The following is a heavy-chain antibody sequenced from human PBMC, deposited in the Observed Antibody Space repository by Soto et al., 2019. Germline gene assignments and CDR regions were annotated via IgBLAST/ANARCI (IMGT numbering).Heavy chain of an antibody. D-gene: IGHD3-10*01. Sequence: EVQLLESGGGLVQPGGSLRLSCAASGFTFNSYAMSWVRQAPGKGLEWVSSMSRSGGSTYYADSVKGRFTISRDNSKNTLYLQMNSLRAEDTAVYYCAKDRDYYGSWSYLDYWGQGSLVTVSS. CDR1: GFTFNSYA. CDR2: MSRSGGST. CDR3: AKDRDYYGSWSYLDY. V-gene: IGHV3-23*01. J-gene: IGHJ4*02.